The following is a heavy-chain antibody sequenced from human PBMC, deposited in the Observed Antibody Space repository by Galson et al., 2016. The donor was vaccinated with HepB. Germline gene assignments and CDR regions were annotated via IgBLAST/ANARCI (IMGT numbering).Heavy chain of an antibody. D-gene: IGHD5-18*01. Sequence: SVKVSCKASGYTFTSSDINWVRQATGQGLEWMGWMNPKSGNTGYAQKFQGRVTMTRDTSISMAYMELSSLRSEDTAVYYCAREIPRKQLWLRFGYFESWGQGTLVTVSS. J-gene: IGHJ4*02. CDR2: MNPKSGNT. V-gene: IGHV1-8*01. CDR3: AREIPRKQLWLRFGYFES. CDR1: GYTFTSSD.